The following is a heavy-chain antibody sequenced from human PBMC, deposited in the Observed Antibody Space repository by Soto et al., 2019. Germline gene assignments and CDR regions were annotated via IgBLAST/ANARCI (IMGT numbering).Heavy chain of an antibody. CDR1: GGTFSSYA. CDR3: ARDLGRGQQLVLPAFDY. D-gene: IGHD6-13*01. Sequence: GASVKVSCKASGGTFSSYAISWVRQAPGQGLEWMGGIIPIFGTANYAQKFQGRVTITADESTSTAYMELSSLRSEDTAVYYCARDLGRGQQLVLPAFDYWGQGTLVTVSS. J-gene: IGHJ4*02. CDR2: IIPIFGTA. V-gene: IGHV1-69*13.